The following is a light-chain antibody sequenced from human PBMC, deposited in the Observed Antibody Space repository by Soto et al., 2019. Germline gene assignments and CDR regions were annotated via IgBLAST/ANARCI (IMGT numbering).Light chain of an antibody. CDR1: QSVLYSSNNKNY. Sequence: DIVMTQSPDSLAVSLGERATIHCKSSQSVLYSSNNKNYLAWYQQKPGQPPKLLIYWASTRESGVPDRFSGSGSGTDITLTISSLQAEDVGVYYCQQYYSTPLTFGGGTKVEIK. CDR3: QQYYSTPLT. CDR2: WAS. V-gene: IGKV4-1*01. J-gene: IGKJ4*01.